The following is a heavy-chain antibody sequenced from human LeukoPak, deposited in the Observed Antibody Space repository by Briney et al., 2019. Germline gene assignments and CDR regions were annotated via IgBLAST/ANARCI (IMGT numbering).Heavy chain of an antibody. J-gene: IGHJ3*02. CDR2: IIPIFGTA. Sequence: ASVKVSCKASGYTFTSYGISWVRQAPGQGLEWMGWIIPIFGTANYAQKFQGRVTITTDESTSTAYMELSSLRSEDTAVYYCARERGPNLGISEDAFDIWGQGTMVTVSS. CDR3: ARERGPNLGISEDAFDI. D-gene: IGHD3-3*02. V-gene: IGHV1-69*05. CDR1: GYTFTSYG.